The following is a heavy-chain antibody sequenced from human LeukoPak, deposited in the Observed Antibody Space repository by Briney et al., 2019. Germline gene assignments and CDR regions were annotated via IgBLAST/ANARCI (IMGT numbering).Heavy chain of an antibody. D-gene: IGHD2-15*01. CDR3: ARQTAELRYCSGGSCSPGGDFDY. Sequence: GESLKISCKGSGYSFTSYWIGWVRQMPGKGLEWMGIIYPGDSDTRYSPSFQGQVTISADKSISTAYLQWSSLKASDTAMYYCARQTAELRYCSGGSCSPGGDFDYWGQGTLVTVSS. V-gene: IGHV5-51*01. CDR1: GYSFTSYW. J-gene: IGHJ4*02. CDR2: IYPGDSDT.